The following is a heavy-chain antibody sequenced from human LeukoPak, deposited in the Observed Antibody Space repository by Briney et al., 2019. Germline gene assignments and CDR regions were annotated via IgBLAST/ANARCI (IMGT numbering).Heavy chain of an antibody. CDR3: ATGYDSSGSTFDY. V-gene: IGHV1-24*01. CDR2: FDPEDGET. Sequence: ASVKVSCKVSGYTLTELSMHWVLQAPGKGLEWMGGFDPEDGETIYAQKFQGRVTMTEDTSTDTAYMELSSLRSEDTAVYYCATGYDSSGSTFDYWGQGTLVTVSS. CDR1: GYTLTELS. J-gene: IGHJ4*02. D-gene: IGHD3-22*01.